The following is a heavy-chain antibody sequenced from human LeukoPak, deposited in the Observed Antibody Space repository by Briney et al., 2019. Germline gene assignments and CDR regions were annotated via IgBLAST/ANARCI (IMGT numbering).Heavy chain of an antibody. CDR2: INPNSGGT. Sequence: ASVKVSCKASGYTFTGYYMHWVRQAPGQGLEWMGWINPNSGGTNYAQKFQGRVTMTRDTSISTAYMELSRLRSDDPAVYYCASLLGGSYWLGAFDIWGQGTMVTVSS. V-gene: IGHV1-2*02. CDR3: ASLLGGSYWLGAFDI. D-gene: IGHD1-26*01. J-gene: IGHJ3*02. CDR1: GYTFTGYY.